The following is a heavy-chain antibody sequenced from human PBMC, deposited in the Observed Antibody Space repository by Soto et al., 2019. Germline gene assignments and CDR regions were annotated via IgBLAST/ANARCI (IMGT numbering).Heavy chain of an antibody. CDR2: ISGSGDNT. V-gene: IGHV3-23*01. CDR1: GFTFSNYA. CDR3: SKRPLAARHTDY. D-gene: IGHD6-6*01. Sequence: EVQLLESGGGLVQPGGSLRLSCAASGFTFSNYAMTWVRQAPGKGLEWVSTISGSGDNTYYADSVRGRFTISRDNSKNTLYIHMNSLRADDTAVYYCSKRPLAARHTDYWGQGTLVTVSS. J-gene: IGHJ4*02.